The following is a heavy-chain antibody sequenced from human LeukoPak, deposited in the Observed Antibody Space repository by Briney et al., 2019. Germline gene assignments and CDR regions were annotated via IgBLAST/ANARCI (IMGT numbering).Heavy chain of an antibody. CDR3: AAGSGGNRGLYYFDY. J-gene: IGHJ4*02. D-gene: IGHD4-23*01. Sequence: ASVKVSCKASGFTFTSSAVQWVRQARGQRLEWIGWIVVGSGNTNYAQKFQERVTITRDMSTSTAYMELSSLRFEDTAVYYCAAGSGGNRGLYYFDYWGQGTLVTVSS. V-gene: IGHV1-58*01. CDR2: IVVGSGNT. CDR1: GFTFTSSA.